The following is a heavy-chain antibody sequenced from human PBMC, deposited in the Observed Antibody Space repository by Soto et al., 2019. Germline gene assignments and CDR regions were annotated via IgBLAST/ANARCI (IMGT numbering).Heavy chain of an antibody. V-gene: IGHV1-18*01. CDR2: ISGYNGKT. J-gene: IGHJ6*02. CDR3: AREGPAPYYYYGMDV. CDR1: GYSFTTYG. Sequence: QVQLVQSGGEVKKPGASVKVSCKTSGYSFTTYGISWVRQAPGQGLEWMGWISGYNGKTHYAQKFQGRVSMTTDTSTSTAYMELRSLRSDDTAVYYCAREGPAPYYYYGMDVWGQGTTVTVSS.